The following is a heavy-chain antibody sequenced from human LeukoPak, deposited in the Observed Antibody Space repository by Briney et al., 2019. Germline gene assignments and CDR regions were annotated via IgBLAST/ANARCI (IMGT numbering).Heavy chain of an antibody. CDR3: ARDRNWYSGGVDAFDI. D-gene: IGHD1-26*01. CDR2: ISSSSSTI. V-gene: IGHV3-48*04. J-gene: IGHJ3*02. CDR1: GFTFSSYS. Sequence: GGSLRLSCAASGFTFSSYSMNWVRQAPGKGLEWVSYISSSSSTIYYADSVKGRFTISRDNAKNSLYLQMNSLRAEDTAVYYCARDRNWYSGGVDAFDIWGQGTMVTVSS.